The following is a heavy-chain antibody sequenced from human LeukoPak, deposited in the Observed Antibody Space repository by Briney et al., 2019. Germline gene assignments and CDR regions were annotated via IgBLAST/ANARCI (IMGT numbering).Heavy chain of an antibody. V-gene: IGHV4-59*01. Sequence: SETLSLTCTVSGGSIGNFYWNWIRQSPGKGLEWIGYIYYSGTTNYNPSLKSRVTISLGMSSNQFSLRLDSVTAADTAVYYCAKFYDILTGYFDYWGQGTLVTVSS. J-gene: IGHJ4*02. CDR1: GGSIGNFY. D-gene: IGHD3-9*01. CDR3: AKFYDILTGYFDY. CDR2: IYYSGTT.